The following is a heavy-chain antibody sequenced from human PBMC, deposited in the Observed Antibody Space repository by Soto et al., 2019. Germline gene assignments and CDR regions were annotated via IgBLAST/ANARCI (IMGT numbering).Heavy chain of an antibody. J-gene: IGHJ5*02. Sequence: ASVKVSCKASGYTFSSYYMRWVRQAPGQGLEWMGIINPSGGSTSYAQKFQGRVTMTRDTSTSTVYMELSSLRSEDTAVYYCARDSGIAARPDWFDPWGQGTQVTVSS. CDR3: ARDSGIAARPDWFDP. V-gene: IGHV1-46*03. D-gene: IGHD6-6*01. CDR1: GYTFSSYY. CDR2: INPSGGST.